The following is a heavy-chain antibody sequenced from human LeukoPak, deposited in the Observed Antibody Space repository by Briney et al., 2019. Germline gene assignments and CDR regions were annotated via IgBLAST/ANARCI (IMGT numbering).Heavy chain of an antibody. CDR1: GFTFSDYY. D-gene: IGHD3-10*01. J-gene: IGHJ4*02. CDR3: ARGSPSGPYFDY. V-gene: IGHV3-11*06. CDR2: ISSSSSYI. Sequence: PGGSLRLSCAASGFTFSDYYMSWIRQAPGKGLEWVSSISSSSSYIYYADSVKGRFTISRDNAKNSLYLQMNSLRAEDTAVYYCARGSPSGPYFDYWGQGTLVTVSS.